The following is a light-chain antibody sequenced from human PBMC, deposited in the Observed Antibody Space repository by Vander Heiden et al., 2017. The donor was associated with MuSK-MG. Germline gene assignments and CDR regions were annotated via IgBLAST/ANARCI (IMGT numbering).Light chain of an antibody. CDR1: KWGDRY. V-gene: IGLV3-1*01. J-gene: IGLJ2*01. CDR3: QAWDDTSVV. Sequence: SYQLTRPPSGSVSPGQTATFTCSGDKWGDRYAYWYQQKAGQSPVLVICQDNKRPAGIPERFSASNSGTTATLTVSGTQAMDEADYYWQAWDDTSVVFGGGTKLTVL. CDR2: QDN.